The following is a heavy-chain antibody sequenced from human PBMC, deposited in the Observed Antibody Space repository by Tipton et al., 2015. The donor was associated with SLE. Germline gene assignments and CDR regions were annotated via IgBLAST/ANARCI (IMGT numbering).Heavy chain of an antibody. CDR1: GGAISSSGYY. V-gene: IGHV4-39*07. CDR2: AYYTGSP. Sequence: TLSLSCSVSGGAISSSGYYWGWIRQPPSKELEWIGNAYYTGSPNYSPSLRSRAAISVDTSKNQFSLNLTSVTATDTAFYFCARSYSASTPWAWYFDYWGQGRLVTVSS. CDR3: ARSYSASTPWAWYFDY. D-gene: IGHD1-26*01. J-gene: IGHJ4*02.